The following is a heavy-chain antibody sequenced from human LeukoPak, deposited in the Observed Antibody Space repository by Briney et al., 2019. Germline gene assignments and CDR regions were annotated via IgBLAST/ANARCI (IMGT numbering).Heavy chain of an antibody. D-gene: IGHD2-2*01. CDR2: INPSGGST. J-gene: IGHJ4*02. Sequence: ASVKVSCKASGYTFTSYYMHWVRQAPGQGLEWMGIINPSGGSTSYAQKFQGRVTMTRGTSTSTVYMELSSLRSEDTAVYYCARGVPCSSTSCYDYFDYWGQGTLVTVSS. CDR3: ARGVPCSSTSCYDYFDY. CDR1: GYTFTSYY. V-gene: IGHV1-46*01.